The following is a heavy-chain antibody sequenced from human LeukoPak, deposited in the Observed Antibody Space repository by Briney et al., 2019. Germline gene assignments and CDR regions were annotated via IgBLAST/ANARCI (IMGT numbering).Heavy chain of an antibody. D-gene: IGHD3-3*01. CDR2: INSEGSST. CDR3: ARVRYYGNWFDP. J-gene: IGHJ5*02. V-gene: IGHV3-74*01. Sequence: GGSLRLSCAASGFIFSSYWMHWVRQAPGKGLVWVSRINSEGSSTSYADSVKGRFTISRDNAKNTLYLQMNSLRAEDTAVYYCARVRYYGNWFDPWGQGTLVTVSS. CDR1: GFIFSSYW.